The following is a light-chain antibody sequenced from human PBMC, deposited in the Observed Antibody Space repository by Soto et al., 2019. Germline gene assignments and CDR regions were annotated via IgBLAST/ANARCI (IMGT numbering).Light chain of an antibody. J-gene: IGKJ4*01. Sequence: IVMRQSPATLSVSPGERATLSCRASQSISSDLVWYQQKPGQAPRLLIYDTSTRATGIPARFSGSGSGTEFTLTISSLQSEDSAVYHCQQYNRWPLTFGGGSKVDI. CDR1: QSISSD. CDR3: QQYNRWPLT. CDR2: DTS. V-gene: IGKV3-15*01.